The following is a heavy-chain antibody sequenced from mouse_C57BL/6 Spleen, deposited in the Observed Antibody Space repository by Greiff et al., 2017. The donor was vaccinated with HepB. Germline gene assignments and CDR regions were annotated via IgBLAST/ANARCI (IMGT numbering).Heavy chain of an antibody. D-gene: IGHD1-1*01. V-gene: IGHV8-8*01. CDR2: IWWDDDK. CDR1: GFSLSTFGMG. J-gene: IGHJ2*01. Sequence: QVTLKESGPGILQPSQTLSLTCSFSGFSLSTFGMGVGWIRQPSGKGLEWLAHIWWDDDKYYNPALKSRLTISKDTSKNQVFLKIANVDTADTATYYCARIYYYGSSYGYYFDYWGQGTTLTVSS. CDR3: ARIYYYGSSYGYYFDY.